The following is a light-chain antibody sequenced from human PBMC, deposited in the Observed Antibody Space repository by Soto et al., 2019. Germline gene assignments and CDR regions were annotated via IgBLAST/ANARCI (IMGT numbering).Light chain of an antibody. CDR2: AAS. CDR1: QGISSY. V-gene: IGKV1-9*01. Sequence: DIQLTQSPSFLSASVGDRVTITCRASQGISSYLAWYQQKPGKAPKLLIYAASPLQSGVPSRFSGSGSGTEFTLTISSLQPEDFATYYCQQLHSYPPGFGGGTKVEIK. CDR3: QQLHSYPPG. J-gene: IGKJ4*02.